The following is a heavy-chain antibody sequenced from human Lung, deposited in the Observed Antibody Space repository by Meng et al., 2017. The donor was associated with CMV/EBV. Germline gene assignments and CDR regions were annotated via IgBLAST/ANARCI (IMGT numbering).Heavy chain of an antibody. D-gene: IGHD1-26*01. V-gene: IGHV3-74*01. J-gene: IGHJ3*01. CDR2: VDSAGTGT. CDR3: LLIAGTTEGGVDAFDV. Sequence: ESXKISXAASGFTFSRDWMHWVRQAPGKGLMWVARVDSAGTGTSYADSVKGRFTISRDNARNTLYLQMNSLRVEDTAVYYCLLIAGTTEGGVDAFDVWGQGTKVTVSS. CDR1: GFTFSRDW.